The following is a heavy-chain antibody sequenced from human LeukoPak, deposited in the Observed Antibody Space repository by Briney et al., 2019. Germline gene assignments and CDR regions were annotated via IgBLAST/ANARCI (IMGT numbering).Heavy chain of an antibody. V-gene: IGHV3-53*05. CDR3: ARGFLGPTHFDY. J-gene: IGHJ4*02. D-gene: IGHD3-10*01. CDR1: GFTVSSNY. CDR2: IYSAGST. Sequence: PGGSLRLSCAASGFTVSSNYMNWVRQAPGKGLEWVSVIYSAGSTYYADSVKGRFTISRDNSKNTLYLQMNSLRADDTAVYYCARGFLGPTHFDYWGQGTLVTVSS.